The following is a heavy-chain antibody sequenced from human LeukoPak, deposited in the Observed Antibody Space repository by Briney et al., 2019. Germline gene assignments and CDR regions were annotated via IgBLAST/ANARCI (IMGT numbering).Heavy chain of an antibody. J-gene: IGHJ5*02. Sequence: SQTLSLTCTVSGGSISSGSYYWSWIRQPAGKGLEWIGRIYTSGSTNYNPSLKSRVTISVDTSKNQFSLKLSPVTAADTAVYYCARDLGILWFDPWGQGTLVTVSS. V-gene: IGHV4-61*02. CDR1: GGSISSGSYY. CDR2: IYTSGST. CDR3: ARDLGILWFDP. D-gene: IGHD1-1*01.